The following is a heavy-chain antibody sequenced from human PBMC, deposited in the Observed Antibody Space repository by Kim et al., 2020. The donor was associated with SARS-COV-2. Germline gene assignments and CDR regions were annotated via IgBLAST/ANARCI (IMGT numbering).Heavy chain of an antibody. D-gene: IGHD3-10*01. Sequence: GGSLRLSCAASGFTFSSSAMHWVRQAPGKGLECVAPMSYDGSDKNYAESVKGRFTISRDNSKNTLYLQMNSLQPQDTAVYYCAKDNYGSIDYWGQGTLVTVSS. CDR2: MSYDGSDK. CDR1: GFTFSSSA. CDR3: AKDNYGSIDY. J-gene: IGHJ4*02. V-gene: IGHV3-30-3*01.